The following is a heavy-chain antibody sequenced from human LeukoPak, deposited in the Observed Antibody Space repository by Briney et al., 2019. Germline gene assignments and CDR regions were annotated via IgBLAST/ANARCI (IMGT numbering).Heavy chain of an antibody. CDR2: MNPNSGNT. Sequence: ASVKVSCKASGYTFTSYDINWVRQATGQGLEWMGWMNPNSGNTGYAQKFQGRVTMTRNTSISTAYMELSGLRSEDTAVYYCARGSLRYFDWLTFYYYYGMDVWGQGTTVTVSS. CDR3: ARGSLRYFDWLTFYYYYGMDV. J-gene: IGHJ6*02. D-gene: IGHD3-9*01. V-gene: IGHV1-8*01. CDR1: GYTFTSYD.